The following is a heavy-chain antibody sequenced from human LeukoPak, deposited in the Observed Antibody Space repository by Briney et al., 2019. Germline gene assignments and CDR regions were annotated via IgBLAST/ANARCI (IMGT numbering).Heavy chain of an antibody. V-gene: IGHV3-30-3*01. J-gene: IGHJ5*02. CDR3: ARDARPGIAVAGNHPFDP. D-gene: IGHD6-19*01. Sequence: GGSLRLSCAASGFTFSSYAMHWVRQAPGKGLEWVAVISYDGSNKYYADSVKGRFTISRDNSKNTLYLQMNSLRAEDTAVYYCARDARPGIAVAGNHPFDPWGQGTLVTVSS. CDR2: ISYDGSNK. CDR1: GFTFSSYA.